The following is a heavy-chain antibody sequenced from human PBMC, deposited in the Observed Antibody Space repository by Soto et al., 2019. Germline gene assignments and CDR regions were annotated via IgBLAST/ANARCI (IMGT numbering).Heavy chain of an antibody. CDR1: GGSIRSGGYS. CDR2: IYHSGST. V-gene: IGHV4-30-2*01. CDR3: ARDDSGSGNGFEI. Sequence: PSETLSLTCAVSGGSIRSGGYSWSWIRQPPGKGLECIGYIYHSGSTYYNPSLKSRVTISVNRSKNQFSLKLTSVTAADTAVYYCARDDSGSGNGFEIWGQGTLVTVSS. D-gene: IGHD1-26*01. J-gene: IGHJ4*02.